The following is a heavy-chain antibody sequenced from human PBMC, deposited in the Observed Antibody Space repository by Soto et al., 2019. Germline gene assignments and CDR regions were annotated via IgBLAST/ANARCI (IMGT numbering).Heavy chain of an antibody. CDR1: GYTFTSYD. CDR3: ARGSSPGGWFGELSPWFDP. J-gene: IGHJ5*02. D-gene: IGHD3-10*01. V-gene: IGHV1-8*01. CDR2: MNPNSGNT. Sequence: QVQLVQSGAEVKKPGASVKVSCKASGYTFTSYDINWVRQATGQGLEWMGWMNPNSGNTGYAQKFQGRVTMTRNTSISTAYMELSSLRSEDTAVYYCARGSSPGGWFGELSPWFDPWGQGTLVTVSS.